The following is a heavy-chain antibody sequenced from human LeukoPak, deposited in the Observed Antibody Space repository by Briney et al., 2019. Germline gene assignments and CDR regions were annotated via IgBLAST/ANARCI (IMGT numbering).Heavy chain of an antibody. CDR2: INSDGSST. CDR1: GFTFSSYW. CDR3: AKDIGARYYDSSGYQGFDY. J-gene: IGHJ4*02. Sequence: GGSLRLSCAASGFTFSSYWMHWVRQAPGKGLVWVSRINSDGSSTSYADSVKGRFTISRDNAKNSLYLQMNSLRAEDTALYYCAKDIGARYYDSSGYQGFDYWGQGTLVTVSS. D-gene: IGHD3-22*01. V-gene: IGHV3-74*01.